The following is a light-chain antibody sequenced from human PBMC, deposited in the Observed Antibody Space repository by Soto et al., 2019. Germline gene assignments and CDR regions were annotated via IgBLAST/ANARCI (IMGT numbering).Light chain of an antibody. V-gene: IGKV1-27*01. CDR2: AAF. CDR1: RGISNY. CDR3: QKYNSAPPYT. Sequence: DIQMTQSPSSLSASVGDRVTITCRASRGISNYLAWYQQKPGKVPKLLIFAAFTLQSGVPSRFSGSGSGTDFTLTINSLQPEDVATYYCQKYNSAPPYTFGQGTKLEIK. J-gene: IGKJ2*01.